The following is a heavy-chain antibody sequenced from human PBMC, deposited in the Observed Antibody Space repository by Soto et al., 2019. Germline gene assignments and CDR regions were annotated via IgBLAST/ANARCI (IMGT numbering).Heavy chain of an antibody. V-gene: IGHV1-69*08. J-gene: IGHJ2*01. CDR3: ARDRCSSTSGARGYWDFDR. CDR1: RGTFSSYT. CDR2: IIPVLGLP. Sequence: QVQLVQSGAEVKKPGSSVKVSCKASRGTFSSYTITWVRQAPGQGLEWMGRIIPVLGLPNYAQKFQGRVTITADQATSTAGMEVSSLRSEDTAVYYWARDRCSSTSGARGYWDFDRWGRGTLVTVSS. D-gene: IGHD2-2*01.